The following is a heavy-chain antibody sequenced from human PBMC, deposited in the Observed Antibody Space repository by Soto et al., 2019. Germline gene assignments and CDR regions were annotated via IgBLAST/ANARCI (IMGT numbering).Heavy chain of an antibody. Sequence: ASVKVSCKASGYTFTSYGISWVRQAPGQRLEWMGWINAYNGNTKYAQKLQGRVTITTDTSTSTAYMELSSLRSEDTAVYYCARGITLPTPLDYWGQGTLVTVSS. CDR2: INAYNGNT. V-gene: IGHV1-18*01. CDR3: ARGITLPTPLDY. D-gene: IGHD1-20*01. CDR1: GYTFTSYG. J-gene: IGHJ4*02.